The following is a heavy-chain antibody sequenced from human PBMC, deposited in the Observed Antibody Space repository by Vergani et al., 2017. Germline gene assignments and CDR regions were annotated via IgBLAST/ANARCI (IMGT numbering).Heavy chain of an antibody. CDR1: GYTFTSYD. CDR3: ARDLHPNCSSTSCYESSFDP. Sequence: QVPLVQSGAAVKKPGASVKVSCTASGYTFTSYDINWVRQATGQGLEWMGWMNPNSGNTGYAQKFQGRVTMTRNTSISTAYMELSSLRSEDTAVYYCARDLHPNCSSTSCYESSFDPWGQGTLVTVSS. CDR2: MNPNSGNT. J-gene: IGHJ5*02. D-gene: IGHD2-2*01. V-gene: IGHV1-8*01.